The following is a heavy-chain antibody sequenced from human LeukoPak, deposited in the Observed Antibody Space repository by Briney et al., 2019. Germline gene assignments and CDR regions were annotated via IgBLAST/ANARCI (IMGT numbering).Heavy chain of an antibody. CDR1: GYTFTSYG. CDR2: ISAYNGNT. D-gene: IGHD3-3*01. V-gene: IGHV1-18*01. Sequence: ASVRVSCKASGYTFTSYGISWVRQAPGQGLEWMGWISAYNGNTNYAQKLQGRVTMTTDTSTSTAYMELRSLRSDDTAVYYCARELRSYYDFWSGYLVFDPWGQGTLVTVSS. J-gene: IGHJ5*02. CDR3: ARELRSYYDFWSGYLVFDP.